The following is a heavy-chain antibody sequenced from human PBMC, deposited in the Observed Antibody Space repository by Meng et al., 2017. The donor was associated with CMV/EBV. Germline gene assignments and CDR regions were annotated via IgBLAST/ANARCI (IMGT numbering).Heavy chain of an antibody. V-gene: IGHV4-4*07. CDR2: IYSTGGT. J-gene: IGHJ4*02. CDR3: ARERGDDSGYNFDS. CDR1: GGFFSGFF. Sequence: HVAGSGPGLVEPSETLALTCSVSGGFFSGFFWTWIRQPSGKGLEWIGRIYSTGGTNYNPSFESRVTISLDGSNNQFSLKLNSVTAADTAIYYCARERGDDSGYNFDSWGQGTLVTVSS. D-gene: IGHD3-22*01.